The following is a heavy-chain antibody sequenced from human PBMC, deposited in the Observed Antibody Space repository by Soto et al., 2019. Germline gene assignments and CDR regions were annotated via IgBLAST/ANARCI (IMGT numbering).Heavy chain of an antibody. V-gene: IGHV6-1*01. J-gene: IGHJ6*02. Sequence: SETLSLTCAISGDSVSSNSAGWNWIRQSPSRGLEWLGRTYYKSKWNNDYALSVKSRITINPDTSKNQFSLHLYSVTPEDTAVYYCTGITWFRGMDVWGQGTPVTVSS. CDR1: GDSVSSNSAG. CDR2: TYYKSKWNN. D-gene: IGHD3-10*01. CDR3: TGITWFRGMDV.